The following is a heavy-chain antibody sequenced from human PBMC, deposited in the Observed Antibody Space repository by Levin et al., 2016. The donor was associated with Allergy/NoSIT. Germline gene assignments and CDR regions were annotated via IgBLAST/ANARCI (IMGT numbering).Heavy chain of an antibody. CDR3: ATHRSDYYDNTGYFLVY. CDR2: ISGGTGST. Sequence: GGSLRLSCVASGFTFNNFAMSWVRQAPGRGLEWVSDISGGTGSTFYADSVKGRFTISRDNSKNTLYLQMNSLRAEDTAVYYCATHRSDYYDNTGYFLVYWGQGTLVTVSS. V-gene: IGHV3-23*01. CDR1: GFTFNNFA. J-gene: IGHJ4*02. D-gene: IGHD3-22*01.